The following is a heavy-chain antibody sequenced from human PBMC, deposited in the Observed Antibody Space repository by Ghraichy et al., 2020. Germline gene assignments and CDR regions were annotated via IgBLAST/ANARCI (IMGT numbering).Heavy chain of an antibody. CDR2: IWYRGST. CDR3: ARLPSIIDSGYSYGSYFDY. Sequence: SETLSLTCTVSGGSISSNSYYWGWIRQPPGKGLEWIGSIWYRGSTYYNPSLKSRVTISVDTSKNQFSLKLSSVTAADTALYYCARLPSIIDSGYSYGSYFDYWGQGTLVTVSS. V-gene: IGHV4-39*01. J-gene: IGHJ4*02. CDR1: GGSISSNSYY. D-gene: IGHD3-22*01.